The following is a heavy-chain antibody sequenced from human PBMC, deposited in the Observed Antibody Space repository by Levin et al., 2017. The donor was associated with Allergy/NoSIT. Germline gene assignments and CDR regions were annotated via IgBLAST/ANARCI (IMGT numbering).Heavy chain of an antibody. CDR1: GFTFSSYA. J-gene: IGHJ4*02. CDR3: ARDLVVVTTFFGY. Sequence: LSLTCAASGFTFSSYATSWVRQAPGKGLEWVSAISGSGGSTYYADSVKGRFTISRDNSKSTLYLQMNSLRVDDTAVYYCARDLVVVTTFFGYWGQGTLVTVSS. V-gene: IGHV3-23*01. D-gene: IGHD2-21*02. CDR2: ISGSGGST.